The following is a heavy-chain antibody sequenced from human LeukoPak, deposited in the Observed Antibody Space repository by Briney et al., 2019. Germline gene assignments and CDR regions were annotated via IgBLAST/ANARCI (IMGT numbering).Heavy chain of an antibody. CDR2: ISGSGGNT. D-gene: IGHD6-13*01. CDR1: GFTFSSYA. J-gene: IGHJ4*02. Sequence: SGGSLRLSCAASGFTFSSYAMNWVRQAPGKGLEWVSAISGSGGNTYYADSVKGRFTISRDNSNNTLYLQMNSLRAEATAVYYCAKDSSSWYFDYWGQGTLVTVSS. V-gene: IGHV3-23*01. CDR3: AKDSSSWYFDY.